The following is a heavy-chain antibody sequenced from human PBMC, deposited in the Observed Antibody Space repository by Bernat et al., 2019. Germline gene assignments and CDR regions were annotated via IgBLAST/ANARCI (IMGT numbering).Heavy chain of an antibody. Sequence: QVQLVESGGGVVQPGRSLRLSCAASGFTFSSYAMHWVRQAPGKGLEWVAVISYDGSNTYYADSVKGRFTISRDNSKNTLYLQMNSLRAEDTAVYYCAREREPEFDPWGQGTLVTVSS. D-gene: IGHD1-26*01. V-gene: IGHV3-30-3*01. CDR2: ISYDGSNT. CDR3: AREREPEFDP. J-gene: IGHJ5*02. CDR1: GFTFSSYA.